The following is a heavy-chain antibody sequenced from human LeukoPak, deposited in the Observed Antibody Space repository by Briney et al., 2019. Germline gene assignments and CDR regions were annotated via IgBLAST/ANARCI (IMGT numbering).Heavy chain of an antibody. CDR1: GFTFSSRW. CDR3: AKPGSSSPGNAFNI. D-gene: IGHD6-6*01. V-gene: IGHV3-74*01. Sequence: PGGSLRLSCAASGFTFSSRWMHWVRQAPGKGLVWVSRIKGDGSSTSYADSVKGRLTISRDNAKNTLYLQMNSLRGEDTAVYYCAKPGSSSPGNAFNIWGQGTMVTVSS. CDR2: IKGDGSST. J-gene: IGHJ3*02.